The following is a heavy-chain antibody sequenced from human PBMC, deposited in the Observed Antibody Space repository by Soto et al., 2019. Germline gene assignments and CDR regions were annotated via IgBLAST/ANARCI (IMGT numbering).Heavy chain of an antibody. D-gene: IGHD5-18*01. V-gene: IGHV3-11*05. J-gene: IGHJ4*02. Sequence: GGSLRLSCAASGFTFSDFYMTWIRQTPGKGLEWISYISTTSTHTNYADSVKGRFTVSRDNANNSLYLEMKNLRGDDTAVYFCARDRDTYGHGFFDYWGRGA. CDR2: ISTTSTHT. CDR3: ARDRDTYGHGFFDY. CDR1: GFTFSDFY.